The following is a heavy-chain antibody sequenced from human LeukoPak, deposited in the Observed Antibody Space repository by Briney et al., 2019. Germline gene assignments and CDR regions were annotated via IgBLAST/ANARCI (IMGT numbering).Heavy chain of an antibody. CDR3: ARTRSSSWGLYYFDY. Sequence: SGTLSLTCAVSGGSISSSNWWSWVRQPPGKGLEWIGEIYHSGSTNYNPSLKSRVTISVDKSKNQFSLKLSSVTAADTDVYYCARTRSSSWGLYYFDYWGQGTLVTVSS. V-gene: IGHV4-4*02. CDR2: IYHSGST. D-gene: IGHD6-13*01. J-gene: IGHJ4*02. CDR1: GGSISSSNW.